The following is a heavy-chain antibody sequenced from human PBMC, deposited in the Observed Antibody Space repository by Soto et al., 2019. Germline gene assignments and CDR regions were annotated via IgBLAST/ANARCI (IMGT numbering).Heavy chain of an antibody. J-gene: IGHJ4*02. CDR2: IGAAGDT. V-gene: IGHV3-13*01. CDR1: GFTFSSYD. CDR3: ASGGWGSSWYEGGSRIDY. D-gene: IGHD6-13*01. Sequence: EVQLVESGGGFVQPGGSLRLSCAASGFTFSSYDMHWVRQVTGKGLEWVSAIGAAGDTYYPDSVKGRFTISRENAKNSLYLQMNSLRAEDTAVYYCASGGWGSSWYEGGSRIDYWGQGTLVTVSS.